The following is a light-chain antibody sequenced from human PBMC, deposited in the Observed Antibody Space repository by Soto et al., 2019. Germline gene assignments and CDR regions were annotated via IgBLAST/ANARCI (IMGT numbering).Light chain of an antibody. J-gene: IGLJ3*02. CDR1: SSDVGAYKY. CDR3: TSYVGNDIWV. Sequence: VLTQPPSASGSPGQSVTISCTGTSSDVGAYKYVSWYQQYPGKAPKLMIYEVTKRPSGVPDRFSGSKSGNTASLTVSGLQAEDEADYYCTSYVGNDIWVFGGGTKLTVL. V-gene: IGLV2-8*01. CDR2: EVT.